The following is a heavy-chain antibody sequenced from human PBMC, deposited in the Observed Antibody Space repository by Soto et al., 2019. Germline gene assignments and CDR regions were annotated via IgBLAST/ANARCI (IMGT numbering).Heavy chain of an antibody. J-gene: IGHJ4*02. CDR3: VKDLAHMADH. CDR1: GFTFNSYG. V-gene: IGHV3-30*18. Sequence: GGSLRLSCEASGFTFNSYGMYWVRQAPGKGLDWVSHILYDGTKKYYADSVKGRFTISRDNSKNTLYLQMDRMRIEDTAVYFCVKDLAHMADHWGQGTLVTVSS. CDR2: ILYDGTKK.